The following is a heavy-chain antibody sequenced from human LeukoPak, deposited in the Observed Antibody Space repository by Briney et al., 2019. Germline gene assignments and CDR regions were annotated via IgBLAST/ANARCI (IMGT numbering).Heavy chain of an antibody. V-gene: IGHV4-4*07. J-gene: IGHJ4*02. CDR2: TSPSGSA. CDR3: ARSFYGPGNYDR. CDR1: NGSISSYY. Sequence: PSETLSLTCTVSNGSISSYYGGWIRPPAGKGLEWIGRTSPSGSAIYNPSLNSRVTMSVDISKNHFSLTLTSVTAADTALYFCARSFYGPGNYDRWGQGILVTVSS. D-gene: IGHD3-10*01.